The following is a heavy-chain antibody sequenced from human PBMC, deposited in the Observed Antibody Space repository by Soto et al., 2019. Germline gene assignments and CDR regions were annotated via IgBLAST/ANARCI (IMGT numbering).Heavy chain of an antibody. V-gene: IGHV3-64D*06. D-gene: IGHD1-26*01. CDR3: VKGKGGSYYYGMDV. CDR2: ISSNGGST. Sequence: PVGSLRLSCSASGFTFSSYAMHWVRQAPGKGLEYVSAISSNGGSTYYADSVKGRFTISRDNSKNTLYLQMSSRRAEDTAVYYCVKGKGGSYYYGMDVWGQGTTVTVSS. J-gene: IGHJ6*02. CDR1: GFTFSSYA.